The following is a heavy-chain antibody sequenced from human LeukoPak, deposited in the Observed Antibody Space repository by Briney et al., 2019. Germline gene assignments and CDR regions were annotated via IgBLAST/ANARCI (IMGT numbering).Heavy chain of an antibody. D-gene: IGHD5-24*01. CDR1: GYTFTSYG. J-gene: IGHJ4*02. CDR3: ARAVVGREPYFDY. CDR2: ISTYNGNT. V-gene: IGHV1-18*01. Sequence: ASVKVSCKASGYTFTSYGISWVRQAPGQGLEWMGWISTYNGNTNFAQKLQGRVTMTTDTSTSTAYMELRSLRAEDTGVYYCARAVVGREPYFDYWGQGILVTVSS.